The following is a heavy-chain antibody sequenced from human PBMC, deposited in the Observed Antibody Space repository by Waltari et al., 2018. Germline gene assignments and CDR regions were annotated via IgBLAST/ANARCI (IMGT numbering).Heavy chain of an antibody. Sequence: QVQLVQSGAEVKKPGASVKVSCKASGYTFTSYAMHWVRQAPGQRLEWMGWINAGNGNTKYSQKCQGRVTITRDTSASTAYMELSSLRSEDTAVYYCATDDGDYGPHYYYGMDVWGQGTTVTVSS. CDR2: INAGNGNT. D-gene: IGHD4-17*01. CDR3: ATDDGDYGPHYYYGMDV. V-gene: IGHV1-3*01. J-gene: IGHJ6*01. CDR1: GYTFTSYA.